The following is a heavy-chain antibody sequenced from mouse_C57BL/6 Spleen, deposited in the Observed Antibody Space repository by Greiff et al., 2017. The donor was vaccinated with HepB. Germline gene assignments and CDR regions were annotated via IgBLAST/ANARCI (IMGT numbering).Heavy chain of an antibody. CDR3: ERDDYYGGSYHCYAMDY. D-gene: IGHD1-1*01. Sequence: VQLQQPGAELVKPGASVKLSCKASGYTFTSYWMHWVKQWPGKGLEWIGMIHPNSGSTNYNEKFKSKATLTVDKSASAAYMKLSSLTSEDSAVYSCERDDYYGGSYHCYAMDYWGQGTSVTVSS. V-gene: IGHV1-64*01. J-gene: IGHJ4*01. CDR1: GYTFTSYW. CDR2: IHPNSGST.